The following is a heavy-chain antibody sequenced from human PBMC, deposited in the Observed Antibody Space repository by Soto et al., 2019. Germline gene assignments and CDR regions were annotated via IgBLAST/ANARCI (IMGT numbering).Heavy chain of an antibody. J-gene: IGHJ5*02. Sequence: QMQLVQSGPEVKKPGTSVKVSCKASGFTFTSSAVQWVRQARGQRLEWIGWIVVGSGNTNYAQKFQERVTSTRDLSTRTAYMELSSLRSEDTAVYDCAASLSGEVHNWCDPWGQGTLVTVSS. V-gene: IGHV1-58*01. CDR1: GFTFTSSA. CDR2: IVVGSGNT. D-gene: IGHD6-19*01. CDR3: AASLSGEVHNWCDP.